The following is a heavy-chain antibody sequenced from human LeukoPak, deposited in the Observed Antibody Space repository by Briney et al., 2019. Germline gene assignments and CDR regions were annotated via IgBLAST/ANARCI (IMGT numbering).Heavy chain of an antibody. CDR3: ARQGRSSTSCYFFDY. Sequence: ASVKVSCKASGYTFTGYYMHWVRQAPRQGLEWMGWINPNSGGTNYAQKFQGWVTMTRDTSISTAYMELSRLRSDDTAVYYCARQGRSSTSCYFFDYWGQGTLVTVSS. CDR1: GYTFTGYY. V-gene: IGHV1-2*04. D-gene: IGHD2-2*01. J-gene: IGHJ4*02. CDR2: INPNSGGT.